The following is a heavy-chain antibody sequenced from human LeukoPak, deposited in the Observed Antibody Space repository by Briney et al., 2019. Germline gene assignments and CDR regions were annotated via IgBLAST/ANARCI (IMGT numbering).Heavy chain of an antibody. V-gene: IGHV1-46*01. CDR3: ARGKYYYYYYMDV. Sequence: GASVKVSCKASGYTFTSYYMHWVRQAPGQGLEWMGIINPSGGSTNCAQKFQGRVTITADESTSTAYMELSSLRSEDTAVYYCARGKYYYYYYMDVWGKGTTVTISS. CDR2: INPSGGST. J-gene: IGHJ6*03. CDR1: GYTFTSYY.